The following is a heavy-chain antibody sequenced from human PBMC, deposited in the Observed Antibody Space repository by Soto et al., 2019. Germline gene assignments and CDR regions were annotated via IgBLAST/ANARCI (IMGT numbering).Heavy chain of an antibody. CDR1: GFSFSKYG. CDR2: MSDDGSKK. J-gene: IGHJ4*02. CDR3: ANELRGTGGYSFDC. Sequence: QVHLVESGGGVVQPGRSLRLSCAASGFSFSKYGMHWVRQAPGKGLEWVAEMSDDGSKKYYGDTVKGRFTISRDNSKNTLYLLMDSLRPEDMAMYYCANELRGTGGYSFDCWGQGTLVTVSS. D-gene: IGHD3-16*01. V-gene: IGHV3-30*18.